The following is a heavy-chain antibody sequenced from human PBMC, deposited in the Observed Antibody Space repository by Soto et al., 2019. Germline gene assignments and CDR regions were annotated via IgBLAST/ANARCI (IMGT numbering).Heavy chain of an antibody. J-gene: IGHJ6*02. Sequence: SDTLSLTCTVCGRSISSGGYYCSSIRQHPGMGLEWIGYLYYSGSTYYNPSLKSRVTISVDTSKNQFSLKLSSVTAADTAVYYCARDLGVGGNSDYYYYGMDVWGQGTTVT. V-gene: IGHV4-31*03. CDR2: LYYSGST. CDR3: ARDLGVGGNSDYYYYGMDV. D-gene: IGHD2-21*02. CDR1: GRSISSGGYY.